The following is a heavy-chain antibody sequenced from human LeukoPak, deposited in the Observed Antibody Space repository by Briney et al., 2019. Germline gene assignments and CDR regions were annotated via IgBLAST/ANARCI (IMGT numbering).Heavy chain of an antibody. D-gene: IGHD2-2*01. V-gene: IGHV4-34*01. CDR2: INHSGST. CDR3: AKDIVVVPAATDY. J-gene: IGHJ4*02. CDR1: GGSFSGYY. Sequence: SETLSLTCAVYGGSFSGYYWSWIRQPPGKGLEWIGEINHSGSTNYNPSLKSRVTISVDTSKNQFSLKLSSVTAADTAVYYCAKDIVVVPAATDYWGQGTLVTVSS.